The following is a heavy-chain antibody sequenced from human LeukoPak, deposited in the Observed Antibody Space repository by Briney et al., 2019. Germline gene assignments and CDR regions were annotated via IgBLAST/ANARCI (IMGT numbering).Heavy chain of an antibody. D-gene: IGHD3-22*01. V-gene: IGHV4-59*01. Sequence: SETLSLTCTVSGGSISSNYWSWIRQPPGKGLEWIGYIYYSGATNYNPSLKRRVTISVDTSKNQFSLKLSSVTAADTAVYYCARDLKARDSFDTGGYYYVDAFDIWGQGTMVTVSS. CDR3: ARDLKARDSFDTGGYYYVDAFDI. J-gene: IGHJ3*02. CDR1: GGSISSNY. CDR2: IYYSGAT.